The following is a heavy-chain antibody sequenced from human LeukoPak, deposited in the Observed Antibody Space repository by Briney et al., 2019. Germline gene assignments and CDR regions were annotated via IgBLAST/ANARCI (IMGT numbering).Heavy chain of an antibody. V-gene: IGHV1-46*01. CDR3: ARDHKGQLELEDWFDP. J-gene: IGHJ5*02. CDR2: INPSGGIT. D-gene: IGHD1-1*01. CDR1: GYTFTSYY. Sequence: ASVKVSCKASGYTFTSYYMHWVRQAPGQGLEWMGIINPSGGITTYAQKFQGRVTMTRDTSTSTVYMELSSLRSEDTAVYYCARDHKGQLELEDWFDPWGQGTLVTVSS.